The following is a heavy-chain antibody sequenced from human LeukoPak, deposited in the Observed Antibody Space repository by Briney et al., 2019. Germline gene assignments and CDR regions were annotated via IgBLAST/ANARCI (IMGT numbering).Heavy chain of an antibody. Sequence: SETLSLTCTVSGASISTYYWSWIRQPPGKGLEWIGYFYYSGTTNYNPSLKSRVTISVDTSKNQFSLNLISVTAADTAVYYCARDPAGGGALDLWGQGTMVTVSS. J-gene: IGHJ3*01. V-gene: IGHV4-59*01. CDR3: ARDPAGGGALDL. CDR1: GASISTYY. CDR2: FYYSGTT. D-gene: IGHD3-10*01.